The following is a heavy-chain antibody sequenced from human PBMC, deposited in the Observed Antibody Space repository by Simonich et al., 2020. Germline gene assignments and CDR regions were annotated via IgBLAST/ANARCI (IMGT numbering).Heavy chain of an antibody. CDR1: GGTFSSYA. CDR3: ARTNTMRELDTMVRGVDYFDY. D-gene: IGHD3-10*01. Sequence: QVQLVQSGAEVKKPGSSVKVSCKASGGTFSSYAISWVRQAPGQVLEWMGGHIPSHGIANYGQNVKGRVTITADKSTSTAYRELSSLRSEDTAVYYCARTNTMRELDTMVRGVDYFDYWGQGTLVTVSS. V-gene: IGHV1-69*09. CDR2: HIPSHGIA. J-gene: IGHJ4*02.